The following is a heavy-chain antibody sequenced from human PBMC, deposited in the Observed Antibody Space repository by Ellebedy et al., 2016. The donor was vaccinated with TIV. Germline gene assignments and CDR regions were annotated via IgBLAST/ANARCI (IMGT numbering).Heavy chain of an antibody. Sequence: PGGSLRLSCAASGFAFSDFAFHWVRQAPGKGLEWVAVTSFDEIAKKYADSVKGRFSISKANSKSTLYLQMNSLRPEDTAVYYCARNEVFRGSYGMDVWGQGTTVIVAS. CDR1: GFAFSDFA. D-gene: IGHD1-26*01. CDR3: ARNEVFRGSYGMDV. J-gene: IGHJ6*02. V-gene: IGHV3-30*01. CDR2: TSFDEIAK.